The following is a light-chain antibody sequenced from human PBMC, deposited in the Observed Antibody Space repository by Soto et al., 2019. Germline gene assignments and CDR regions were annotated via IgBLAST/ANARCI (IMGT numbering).Light chain of an antibody. CDR3: QQRSNWPQVT. CDR1: QSVSSY. V-gene: IGKV3-11*01. J-gene: IGKJ4*01. CDR2: DAS. Sequence: EIVLTQSPATLSLSPGERVTLSCRASQSVSSYLAWYQQKPGQAPRLLIYDASNRATGIPARFSGSGSGTDFTLTISSLEPEDFAVYYCQQRSNWPQVTFGGGTKVEIK.